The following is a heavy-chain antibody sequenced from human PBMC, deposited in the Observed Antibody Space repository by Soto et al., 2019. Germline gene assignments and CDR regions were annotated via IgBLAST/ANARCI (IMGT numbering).Heavy chain of an antibody. CDR2: ISSGSAYT. J-gene: IGHJ4*02. CDR1: VFTFSNYG. V-gene: IGHV3-21*04. CDR3: AKGKRYTSGWYGAFDY. Sequence: PGGSLRLCGTASVFTFSNYGLTWVRQAPGKGLEWVSFISSGSAYTYVADSVKGRFTIPRDNSKDTLDLQMNSLRADDTAVYYCAKGKRYTSGWYGAFDYWGQGTLVTVSS. D-gene: IGHD6-13*01.